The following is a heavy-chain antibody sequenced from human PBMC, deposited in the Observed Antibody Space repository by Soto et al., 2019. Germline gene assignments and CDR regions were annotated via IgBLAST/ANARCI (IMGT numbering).Heavy chain of an antibody. D-gene: IGHD4-17*01. CDR1: GGSISSYY. Sequence: SETLSLTCTVSGGSISSYYWSWIRQPPGKGLEWIGYIYYSGSTNYNPSLKSRVTISVDTSKNQFSLQLSSVTAADTAVYYCARGSGNYGDYVWGQGTLVTVSS. CDR3: ARGSGNYGDYV. V-gene: IGHV4-59*01. J-gene: IGHJ4*02. CDR2: IYYSGST.